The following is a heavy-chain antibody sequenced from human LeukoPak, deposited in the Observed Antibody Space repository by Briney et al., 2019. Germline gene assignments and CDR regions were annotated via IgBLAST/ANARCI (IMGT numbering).Heavy chain of an antibody. Sequence: PSETLSLTCSVSGGSISSGGYYWTWIRQYPGEGLEWIGYIHHTGSTYYKPSLQSRVTISVDTSKNQFSLWLTAVTAADTAVYYCAREPRDFYWSEVWGQGTPVTVSS. CDR2: IHHTGST. J-gene: IGHJ4*02. V-gene: IGHV4-31*03. D-gene: IGHD2-8*02. CDR3: AREPRDFYWSEV. CDR1: GGSISSGGYY.